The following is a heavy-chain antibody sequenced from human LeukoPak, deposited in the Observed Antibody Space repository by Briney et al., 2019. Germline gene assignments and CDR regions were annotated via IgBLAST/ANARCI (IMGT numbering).Heavy chain of an antibody. V-gene: IGHV1-18*01. CDR1: GYTFTSYG. D-gene: IGHD2-8*01. Sequence: ASVKVSCKASGYTFTSYGISWVRQAPGQGLEWMGWISAYNGNTNYAQKLQGRVTMTTDTSTSTAYMELRSLRSDDTAVYYCASVRVGNCTNGVCLNYGMDVWGQGTTVTVSS. CDR2: ISAYNGNT. CDR3: ASVRVGNCTNGVCLNYGMDV. J-gene: IGHJ6*02.